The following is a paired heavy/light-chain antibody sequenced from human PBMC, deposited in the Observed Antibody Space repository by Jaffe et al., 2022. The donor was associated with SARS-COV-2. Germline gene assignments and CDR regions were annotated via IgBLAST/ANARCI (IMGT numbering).Heavy chain of an antibody. J-gene: IGHJ4*02. CDR2: IYYSGSA. CDR1: GGSISRSYYY. V-gene: IGHV4-39*02. Sequence: QLQLQESGPGLVKPSETLSLTCTVSGGSISRSYYYWGWIRQPPGKGLEWIGTIYYSGSAYYNPSLKSRVTISVDTSKNHFSLNLHSVTAADTAIYYCASMPSGVIGATGRLDYWGQGTLVTVSS. D-gene: IGHD2-15*01. CDR3: ASMPSGVIGATGRLDY.
Light chain of an antibody. CDR2: SAS. J-gene: IGKJ2*01. CDR3: QQYNNWPPYT. Sequence: EIVMTQSPATLSVSPGERATLSCRASQSVSSNLAWYQQKPGQAPRLLIYSASTRATGIPARFSGSGSGTEFTLTISSLQSEDFAVYYCQQYNNWPPYTFGQGTKLEIK. V-gene: IGKV3-15*01. CDR1: QSVSSN.